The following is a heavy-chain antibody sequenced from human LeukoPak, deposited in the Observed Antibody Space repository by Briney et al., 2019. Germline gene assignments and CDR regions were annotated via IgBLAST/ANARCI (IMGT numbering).Heavy chain of an antibody. J-gene: IGHJ4*02. Sequence: SETLSLTCTVSGGPISGSSHYWGWIRQPPGKGLEWIGSIFYAGSTYYNPSLKSRVTISVDTSKNQFSLKLSSVTAADTTVYYCISHGIDYWGQGTLVTVSS. CDR3: ISHGIDY. V-gene: IGHV4-39*01. CDR1: GGPISGSSHY. CDR2: IFYAGST.